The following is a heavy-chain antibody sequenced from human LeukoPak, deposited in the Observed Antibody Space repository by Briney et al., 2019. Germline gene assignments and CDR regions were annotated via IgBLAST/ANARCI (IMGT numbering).Heavy chain of an antibody. CDR1: GFTFSSYS. J-gene: IGHJ4*02. V-gene: IGHV3-21*04. CDR2: ISSSSSYI. CDR3: AKGANYYDSSGYYRETLYFDY. Sequence: PGGSLRLSCAASGFTFSSYSMNWVRQAPGKGLEWVSSISSSSSYIYYADSVKGRFTISRDKSKNTLHLQMNSLRAEDTAVYYCAKGANYYDSSGYYRETLYFDYWGQGTLVTVSS. D-gene: IGHD3-22*01.